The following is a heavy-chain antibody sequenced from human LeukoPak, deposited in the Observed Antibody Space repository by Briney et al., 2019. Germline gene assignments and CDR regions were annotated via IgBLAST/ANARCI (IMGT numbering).Heavy chain of an antibody. CDR1: GFTFSSYA. CDR3: AKLSIGSSSWFDY. Sequence: GGSLRLSCAAFGFTFSSYAISWVRQAPGKGLEWVSTISGSGTTTYYADSVKGRFTISRDNSKNTLYLQMNSLRAEDTAVYYCAKLSIGSSSWFDYWGQGTLVTVSS. V-gene: IGHV3-23*01. D-gene: IGHD6-13*01. J-gene: IGHJ4*02. CDR2: ISGSGTTT.